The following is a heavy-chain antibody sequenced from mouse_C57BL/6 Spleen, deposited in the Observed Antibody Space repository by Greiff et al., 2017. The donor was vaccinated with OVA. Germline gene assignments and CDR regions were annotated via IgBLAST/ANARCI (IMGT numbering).Heavy chain of an antibody. D-gene: IGHD1-1*01. CDR3: AKSDYYGRSYGWYFDF. CDR2: IYPGSGSP. Sequence: QVQLQQPGAELVKPGASVKMSCTASGYTFTSYWITWVKQRPGQGLEWIGDIYPGSGSPNYNEKLKSKATLTVDTSSNTAYMQLSILTSEDSAVYYCAKSDYYGRSYGWYFDFWGTGTTVTVSS. V-gene: IGHV1-55*01. CDR1: GYTFTSYW. J-gene: IGHJ1*03.